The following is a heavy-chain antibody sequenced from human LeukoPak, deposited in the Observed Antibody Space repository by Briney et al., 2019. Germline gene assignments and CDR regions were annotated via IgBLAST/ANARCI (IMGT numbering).Heavy chain of an antibody. CDR3: ARDGLRRPPTPYCGGDCPLDY. CDR2: ISNSGTSI. V-gene: IGHV3-11*01. D-gene: IGHD2-21*02. CDR1: GFTFSDSY. J-gene: IGHJ4*02. Sequence: GGSLRLSCAASGFTFSDSYMTWIRQAPGKGLEWVSYISNSGTSIYYADSVKGRFTTSRDNAKNSLYLQMNSLRVEDTAMYYCARDGLRRPPTPYCGGDCPLDYWGQGTLVSVSS.